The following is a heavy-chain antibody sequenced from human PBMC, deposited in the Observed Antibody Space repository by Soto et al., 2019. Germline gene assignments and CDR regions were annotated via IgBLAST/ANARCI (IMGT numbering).Heavy chain of an antibody. J-gene: IGHJ6*02. CDR2: ISTYNGDT. Sequence: QVQLVQSGAEVKKPGASVKVSCKASGYTFTRSGISWVRQAPGQGLEWMGWISTYNGDTNYAQTFQGRVTMTTDTTTSTADMALKSLRSDDTSVYYCARDGVAPYYYYSMDVWGQGTPVTVSS. V-gene: IGHV1-18*01. D-gene: IGHD5-12*01. CDR3: ARDGVAPYYYYSMDV. CDR1: GYTFTRSG.